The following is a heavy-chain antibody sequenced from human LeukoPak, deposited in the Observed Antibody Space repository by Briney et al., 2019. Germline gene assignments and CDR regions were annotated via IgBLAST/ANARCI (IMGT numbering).Heavy chain of an antibody. CDR3: ARPRGYSGQGPFDY. V-gene: IGHV1-2*02. Sequence: GASVKVSCKASGYTFTGYYMHWVRQAPGQGLGWMGWINPNSGGTNYAQKFQGRVTMTRDTSISTAYMELSRLRSDDTAVYYCARPRGYSGQGPFDYWGQGTLVTVSS. D-gene: IGHD5-12*01. J-gene: IGHJ4*02. CDR1: GYTFTGYY. CDR2: INPNSGGT.